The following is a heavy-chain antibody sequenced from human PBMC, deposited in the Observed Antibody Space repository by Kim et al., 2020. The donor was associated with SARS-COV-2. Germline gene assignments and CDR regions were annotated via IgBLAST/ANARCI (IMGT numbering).Heavy chain of an antibody. CDR2: ISSSGSTI. D-gene: IGHD6-13*01. CDR3: ARVRGAAGPFYYYYYGMDV. V-gene: IGHV3-11*01. Sequence: GGYLRLSCAASGFTFSDYYMSRIRQAPGKGLEWVSYISSSGSTIYYADSVKGRFTISRDNAKNSLYLQMNSLRAEDTAVYYCARVRGAAGPFYYYYYGMDVWGQGTTVTVSS. J-gene: IGHJ6*02. CDR1: GFTFSDYY.